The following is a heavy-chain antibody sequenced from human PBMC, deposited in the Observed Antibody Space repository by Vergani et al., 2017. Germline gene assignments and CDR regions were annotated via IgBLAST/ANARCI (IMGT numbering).Heavy chain of an antibody. D-gene: IGHD5-12*01. J-gene: IGHJ4*02. CDR3: ARESGYSGYDLPLGYFDY. V-gene: IGHV4-59*08. Sequence: QVQLQESGPGLVKPSETLSLTCTVSGGSISSYYWSWIRQPPGKGLEWIGYIYYSGSTNYNPSLKSRVTISVDTSKNQFSLKLSSVTAADTAVYYCARESGYSGYDLPLGYFDYWGQGTLVTVSS. CDR2: IYYSGST. CDR1: GGSISSYY.